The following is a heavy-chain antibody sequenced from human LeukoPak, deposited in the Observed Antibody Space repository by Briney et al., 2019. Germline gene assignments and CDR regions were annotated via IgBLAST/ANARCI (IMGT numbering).Heavy chain of an antibody. J-gene: IGHJ4*02. CDR1: GFSLSPRGVG. CDR2: IYWHDDK. CDR3: AHQGGYDILTGYYFDY. V-gene: IGHV2-5*01. D-gene: IGHD3-9*01. Sequence: SGPTLVNPTQTLTLTCTFSGFSLSPRGVGVGWIRQPPGMALEWLALIYWHDDKRYSPSLKSRLTITKDTSKNQVVLTMTNMDPVDTATYYCAHQGGYDILTGYYFDYWGQGTLVTVSS.